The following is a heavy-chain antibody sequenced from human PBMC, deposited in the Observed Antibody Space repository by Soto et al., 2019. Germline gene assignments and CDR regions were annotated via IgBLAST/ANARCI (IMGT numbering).Heavy chain of an antibody. V-gene: IGHV1-3*01. Sequence: ASVKVSCKASGYTFTSYAMHWVRQAPGQRLEWMGWINAGNGNTKYSQKFQGRVTITRDTSASTAYMELSSLRSEDTAVYYCAREVAGTNKFDYWGQGTLVTGSS. CDR2: INAGNGNT. CDR3: AREVAGTNKFDY. CDR1: GYTFTSYA. J-gene: IGHJ4*02. D-gene: IGHD6-19*01.